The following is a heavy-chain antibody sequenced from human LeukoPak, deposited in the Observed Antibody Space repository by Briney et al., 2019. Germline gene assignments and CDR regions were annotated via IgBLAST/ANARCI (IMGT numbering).Heavy chain of an antibody. J-gene: IGHJ2*01. CDR2: INHSGST. D-gene: IGHD5-24*01. CDR3: ARDRRRWLQSPYFDL. Sequence: SETLSLTCAVYGGSFSGYYWSWIRQPPGKGLEWIGEINHSGSTNYNPSLKSRVTISVDTSKNQFSLKLSSVTAADTAVYYCARDRRRWLQSPYFDLWGRGTLVTVSS. V-gene: IGHV4-34*01. CDR1: GGSFSGYY.